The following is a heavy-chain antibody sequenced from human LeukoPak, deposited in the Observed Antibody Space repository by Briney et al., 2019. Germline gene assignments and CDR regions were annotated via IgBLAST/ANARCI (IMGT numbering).Heavy chain of an antibody. Sequence: SETLSLTCTVSGGSISSYYWSWIRQPPGKGLEWIGYIYYSGSTNYNPSLKSRVTISVDTSKNQFSLKLSSVTAADTAVYYCASTPLRLGGWFDPWGQGTLVTVSS. V-gene: IGHV4-59*01. CDR3: ASTPLRLGGWFDP. CDR1: GGSISSYY. J-gene: IGHJ5*02. D-gene: IGHD5-12*01. CDR2: IYYSGST.